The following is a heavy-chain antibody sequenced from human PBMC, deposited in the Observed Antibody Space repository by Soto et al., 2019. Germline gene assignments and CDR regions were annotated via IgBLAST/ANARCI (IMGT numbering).Heavy chain of an antibody. V-gene: IGHV4-30-4*08. Sequence: SETLSLTCTVSGGSISSGGYYWSWIRQPPDKGLEWIGHIYYSGTTNNNPSLKGRVTISADTSETQFSLKLNSVSAADTAVYYCARGPSGDKVDYWGQGIQVTVSS. CDR1: GGSISSGGYY. CDR2: IYYSGTT. J-gene: IGHJ4*02. CDR3: ARGPSGDKVDY. D-gene: IGHD7-27*01.